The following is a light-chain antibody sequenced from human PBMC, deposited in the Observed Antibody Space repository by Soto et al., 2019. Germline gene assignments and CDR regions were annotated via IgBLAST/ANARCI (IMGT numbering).Light chain of an antibody. CDR1: QSSSDN. J-gene: IGKJ5*01. Sequence: DIQMTQSPSSLSASVGDRVTITCRASQSSSDNLAWYQQKPGKVPELLIYAASTLQSGVPSRFSGSVSGTEFTLTISSRQPEDVAPYYCQRYNSVPITFGQGTRLWIK. CDR2: AAS. V-gene: IGKV1-27*01. CDR3: QRYNSVPIT.